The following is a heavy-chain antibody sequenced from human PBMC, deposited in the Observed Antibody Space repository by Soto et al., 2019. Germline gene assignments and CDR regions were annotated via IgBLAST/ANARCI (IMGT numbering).Heavy chain of an antibody. CDR2: IYNSGNT. Sequence: QVQLQESGPGLVKPSQTLSLTCTVSGGSISDGAYYWSWIRQPPGKGLEWIGHIYNSGNTYNNPSIRSRLTRSLDPSKSQFSLNLNSVTAADTAVYYCASGLSGDKVDQWGQGTLVTVSS. D-gene: IGHD2-21*01. CDR3: ASGLSGDKVDQ. J-gene: IGHJ4*02. V-gene: IGHV4-30-4*01. CDR1: GGSISDGAYY.